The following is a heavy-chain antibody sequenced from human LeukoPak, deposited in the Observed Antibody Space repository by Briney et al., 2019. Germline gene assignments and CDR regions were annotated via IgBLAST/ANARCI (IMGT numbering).Heavy chain of an antibody. CDR3: ARGRGDFYNSNFLWYFDL. Sequence: GGSLRLSCAASGFTFSSYWITWVRQAPGKGLEWVANIKQDGTVQFYVDSVTGRFTLSRDNAKNSQYLQMNSLRVEDTAVYYCARGRGDFYNSNFLWYFDLWGRGTLVTVSS. J-gene: IGHJ2*01. CDR1: GFTFSSYW. CDR2: IKQDGTVQ. V-gene: IGHV3-7*01. D-gene: IGHD3-22*01.